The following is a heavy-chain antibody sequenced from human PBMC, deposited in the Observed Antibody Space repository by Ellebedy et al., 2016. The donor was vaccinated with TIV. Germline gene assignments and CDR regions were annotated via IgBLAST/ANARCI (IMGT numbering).Heavy chain of an antibody. V-gene: IGHV4-59*01. CDR1: GGSLRSYY. CDR3: VRGEMATCMAEI. D-gene: IGHD5-24*01. J-gene: IGHJ4*01. CDR2: MYYSGST. Sequence: MPSETLSLTCTVSGGSLRSYYWSWIRQPPGKGLEWIANMYYSGSTTYNPSLKSRASISVDTSKNQFSLKVTSVTAADTAIYYCVRGEMATCMAEIWGQGTLVTVSS.